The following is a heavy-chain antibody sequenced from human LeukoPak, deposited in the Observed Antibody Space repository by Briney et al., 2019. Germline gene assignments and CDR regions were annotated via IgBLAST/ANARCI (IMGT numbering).Heavy chain of an antibody. CDR3: ARGYNWVSPTRKFYYMDV. J-gene: IGHJ6*03. Sequence: PSETLSLTCTVSVDSISSYYWSWIRQPAGKGLEWIGRIYSSGSTNYNPSLKSRVTMSVATSKNQFSLKLSSVTAADTAVYYCARGYNWVSPTRKFYYMDVWGKGTTVTVPS. CDR2: IYSSGST. D-gene: IGHD1-20*01. CDR1: VDSISSYY. V-gene: IGHV4-4*07.